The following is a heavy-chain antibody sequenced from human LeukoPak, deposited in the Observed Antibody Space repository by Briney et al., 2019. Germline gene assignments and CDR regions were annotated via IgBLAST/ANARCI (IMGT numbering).Heavy chain of an antibody. CDR2: IYYSGST. CDR3: ARDPYSGYDWSFYFEY. V-gene: IGHV4-59*01. CDR1: GGSISSYY. J-gene: IGHJ4*02. Sequence: SETLSLTCTVSGGSISSYYWSWIRQPPGKGLEWIRYIYYSGSTNYNPSLKSRVTISVDTSKNQFSLKLSSVTAADTAVYYCARDPYSGYDWSFYFEYWGQGTLVTVSS. D-gene: IGHD5-12*01.